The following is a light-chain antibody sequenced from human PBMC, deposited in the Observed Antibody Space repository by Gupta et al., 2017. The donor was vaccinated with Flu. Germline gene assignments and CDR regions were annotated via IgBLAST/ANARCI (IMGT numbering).Light chain of an antibody. Sequence: GPLSLSAADRATVSFRARASVCTRFLASYHQKPGRKARLLLYFTSISFNGVPHTFSGSSSATAFTLTIIRRVPPDFAVTYCRQECNSARAFGHGTKVDIK. CDR2: FTS. CDR1: ASVCTRF. V-gene: IGKV3-20*01. CDR3: RQECNSARA. J-gene: IGKJ3*01.